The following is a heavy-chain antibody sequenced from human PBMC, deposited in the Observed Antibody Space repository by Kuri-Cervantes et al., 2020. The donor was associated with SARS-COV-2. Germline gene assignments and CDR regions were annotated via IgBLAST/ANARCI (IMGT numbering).Heavy chain of an antibody. J-gene: IGHJ4*02. Sequence: GSLRLSCTVSGGSISSSSYYWGWIRQPPGKGLEWIGSIYYSGSTYYNPSLKSRVTISVDTSKNQFSLKLSSVTAADTAVYYCARVRSSGPIDYWGQGTLVTVSS. CDR3: ARVRSSGPIDY. V-gene: IGHV4-39*01. CDR2: IYYSGST. CDR1: GGSISSSSYY. D-gene: IGHD6-19*01.